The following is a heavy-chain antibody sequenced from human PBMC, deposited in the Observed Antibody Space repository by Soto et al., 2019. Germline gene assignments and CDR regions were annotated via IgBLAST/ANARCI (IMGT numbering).Heavy chain of an antibody. CDR1: EFTFSSYS. CDR2: ISSGSATI. CDR3: AGDSASYSSSSGSYWYFDL. V-gene: IGHV3-48*02. Sequence: EVQLVESGGGLVQPGGSLRLSCAASEFTFSSYSMNWVRQAPGKGLERVSYISSGSATIYYADSVKGRFTISRDNAKNTLYLQMNSLRDGDTAVYYCAGDSASYSSSSGSYWYFDLWGRGTLVTVSS. J-gene: IGHJ2*01. D-gene: IGHD6-6*01.